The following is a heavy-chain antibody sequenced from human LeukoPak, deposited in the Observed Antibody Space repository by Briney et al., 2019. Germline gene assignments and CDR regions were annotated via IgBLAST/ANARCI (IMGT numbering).Heavy chain of an antibody. CDR2: VXLDGRT. V-gene: IGHV4-4*02. Sequence: SETLSLTCGVSGGSVINXXXXXXVRXPXXXXXXWIGEVXLDGRTNYXXSLXXXLTXXVDVSENQVSLKLTSVTAADTAVYYCAREGGSYRPLDYSGQGTLVTVSS. CDR3: AREGGSYRPLDY. J-gene: IGHJ4*02. D-gene: IGHD3-10*01. CDR1: GGSVINXXX.